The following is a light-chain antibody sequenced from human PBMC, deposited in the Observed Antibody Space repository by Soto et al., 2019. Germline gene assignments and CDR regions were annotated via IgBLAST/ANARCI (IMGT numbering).Light chain of an antibody. J-gene: IGKJ2*01. CDR2: EAS. Sequence: DIQMTQSPSSLSASVGDRVTITCRASQSIVTWLAWYQQKPGKAPKLLIYEASSLESGVPSRFSGTGSGTEFTLTISSLQPDDSAAYYWQQFNSSPYTFGQGTKVEIK. CDR3: QQFNSSPYT. V-gene: IGKV1-5*03. CDR1: QSIVTW.